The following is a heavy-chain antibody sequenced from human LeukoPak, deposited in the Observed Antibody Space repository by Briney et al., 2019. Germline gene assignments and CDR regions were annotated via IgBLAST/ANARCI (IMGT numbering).Heavy chain of an antibody. CDR3: ARREDGYNFQGPWFDP. J-gene: IGHJ5*02. CDR2: IYYSGST. V-gene: IGHV4-39*07. Sequence: SETLSLTCTVSGGSISSSSYYWGWIRQPPGKGLEWIGSIYYSGSTYYNPSLKSRVAISVDTSKNQFSLKLSSVTAADTAVYYCARREDGYNFQGPWFDPWGQGTLVTVSS. CDR1: GGSISSSSYY. D-gene: IGHD5-24*01.